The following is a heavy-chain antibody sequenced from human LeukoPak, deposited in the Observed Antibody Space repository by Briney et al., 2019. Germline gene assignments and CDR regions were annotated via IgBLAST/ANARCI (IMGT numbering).Heavy chain of an antibody. CDR2: INHSGST. Sequence: SETLSLACAVYGGSFSGYYWSWIRQLPGKGLEWIGEINHSGSTNYNPSLKSRVTISVDTSKNQFSLKLSSVTAADTAVYYCARGRAGYCSSTSCWGRSFDIWGQGTMVTVSS. CDR1: GGSFSGYY. J-gene: IGHJ3*02. CDR3: ARGRAGYCSSTSCWGRSFDI. D-gene: IGHD2-2*03. V-gene: IGHV4-34*01.